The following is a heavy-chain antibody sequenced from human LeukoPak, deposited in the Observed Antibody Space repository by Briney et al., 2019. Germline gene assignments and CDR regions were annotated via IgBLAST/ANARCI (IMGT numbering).Heavy chain of an antibody. Sequence: SETLSLTCAVYGGSLSGYYWSWIRQPPGKGLEWIGETSHSGSTNYNPSLESRVTVSGGTSKNQFSLRLSSVTAADTAVYYCARVERLGYEDYWGQGTLVTVSS. CDR3: ARVERLGYEDY. CDR2: TSHSGST. V-gene: IGHV4-34*01. D-gene: IGHD2-15*01. CDR1: GGSLSGYY. J-gene: IGHJ4*02.